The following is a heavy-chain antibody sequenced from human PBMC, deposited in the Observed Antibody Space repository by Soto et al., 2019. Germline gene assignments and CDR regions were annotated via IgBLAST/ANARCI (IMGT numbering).Heavy chain of an antibody. CDR2: IKGEGSEK. Sequence: EVRLVESGGGLVQPGGSLSLSCVASGFPFTIYWMSWVRQAPGKGLEWVAKIKGEGSEKRYVDSVRGRFTISRDNAKNSVYLQMNSLRADDTALYYCGRDEVRNGVGVWGQGTTVTVSS. V-gene: IGHV3-7*01. J-gene: IGHJ6*02. CDR1: GFPFTIYW. CDR3: GRDEVRNGVGV.